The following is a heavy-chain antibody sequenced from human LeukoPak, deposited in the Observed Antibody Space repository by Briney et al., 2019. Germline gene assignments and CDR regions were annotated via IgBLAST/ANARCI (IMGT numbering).Heavy chain of an antibody. D-gene: IGHD1-1*01. CDR3: ARDNEHYFDY. Sequence: EGSLRLSCAASGFTFSSYAMSWVRQAPGKGLEWVSAISGSGGSTYYADSVKGRFTISRDNSKNTLYLQVNRLRAEDTAVYYCARDNEHYFDYWGQGTLVTVSS. J-gene: IGHJ4*02. CDR1: GFTFSSYA. CDR2: ISGSGGST. V-gene: IGHV3-23*01.